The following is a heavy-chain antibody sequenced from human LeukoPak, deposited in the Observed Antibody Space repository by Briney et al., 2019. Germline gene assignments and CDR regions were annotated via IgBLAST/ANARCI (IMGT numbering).Heavy chain of an antibody. J-gene: IGHJ4*02. CDR1: GYTFTSYG. D-gene: IGHD1-14*01. V-gene: IGHV1-18*01. CDR2: ISAYNGNT. CDR3: ARNSHRGPGDY. Sequence: ASVKVSCKAAGYTFTSYGISWVRQAPGQGREWMGWISAYNGNTNYAKKLQGRVTMHTDTSTSTAYMELRTLRSDDTAVYYCARNSHRGPGDYWGQGTLVTVSS.